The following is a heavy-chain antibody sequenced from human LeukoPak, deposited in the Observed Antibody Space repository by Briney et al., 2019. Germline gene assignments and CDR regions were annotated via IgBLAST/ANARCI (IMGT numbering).Heavy chain of an antibody. Sequence: PSETLPLTCAVSGGSISNNSWSWIRQPAGKGLEWIGRFHIGGSTKYNFFLKSRVTMSVDTSKNLFSLKLSSVAAADTAVYYCARDRYDFWSGHDNGMDVWGQGTTVTVSS. CDR3: ARDRYDFWSGHDNGMDV. D-gene: IGHD3-3*01. J-gene: IGHJ6*02. V-gene: IGHV4-4*07. CDR1: GGSISNNS. CDR2: FHIGGST.